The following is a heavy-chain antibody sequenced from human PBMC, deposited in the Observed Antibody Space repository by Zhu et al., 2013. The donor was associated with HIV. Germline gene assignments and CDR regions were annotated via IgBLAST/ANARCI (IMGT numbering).Heavy chain of an antibody. CDR1: GFSFDNYA. V-gene: IGHV3-23*01. D-gene: IGHD1-26*01. Sequence: EVQLLESGGGLVQPGGSLRLSCSVSGFSFDNYAVNWVRQAPGKGPEWVSSISGSGNTYYADSVKGRFTISRDNSKNTVDLQMTSLRAGDTAVYYCAKAQEGAAVIRKLYFDYWGRGMLVTGLL. CDR3: AKAQEGAAVIRKLYFDY. CDR2: ISGSGNT. J-gene: IGHJ4*02.